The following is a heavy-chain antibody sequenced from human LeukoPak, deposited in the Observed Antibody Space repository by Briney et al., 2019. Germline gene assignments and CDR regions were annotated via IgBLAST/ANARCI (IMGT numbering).Heavy chain of an antibody. V-gene: IGHV1-69*04. CDR1: GSTFSSYA. CDR2: IIPILGIA. CDR3: ATDYYGSGSNRRYYYGMDV. J-gene: IGHJ6*02. Sequence: GSSVKVSCKASGSTFSSYAISWVRQAPGQGLEWMGRIIPILGIANYAQKFQGRVTITADKSTSTAYMELSSLRSEDTAVYYCATDYYGSGSNRRYYYGMDVWGQGTTVTVSS. D-gene: IGHD3-10*01.